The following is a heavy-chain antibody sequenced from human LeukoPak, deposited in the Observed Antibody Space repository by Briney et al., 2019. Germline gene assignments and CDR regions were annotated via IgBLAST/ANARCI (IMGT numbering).Heavy chain of an antibody. CDR2: ISWNGGST. V-gene: IGHV3-20*04. CDR1: GFTFDDYG. CDR3: ASYDSSGYEHPY. D-gene: IGHD3-22*01. Sequence: GGSLRLSCAASGFTFDDYGMSWVRHAPGKGLEWVSGISWNGGSTGYADSVKGRFTISRDNAKNSLYLQMNSLRAEDTASYYCASYDSSGYEHPYRGQGTLVTVSS. J-gene: IGHJ4*02.